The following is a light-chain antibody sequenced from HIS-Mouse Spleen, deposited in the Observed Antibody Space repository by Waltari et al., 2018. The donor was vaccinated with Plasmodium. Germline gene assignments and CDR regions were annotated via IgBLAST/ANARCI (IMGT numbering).Light chain of an antibody. V-gene: IGKV1-8*01. CDR1: QGMSIY. Sequence: AIRMTQSPSSFSASTGDRVTITCRASQGMSIYLPWYQQKPGKTPKFLIYAASTWQSGVPSRFSGSGSGTEFTLTISCLQSEDFATYYCQQYYSYPLTFGGGTKVEIK. CDR2: AAS. CDR3: QQYYSYPLT. J-gene: IGKJ4*01.